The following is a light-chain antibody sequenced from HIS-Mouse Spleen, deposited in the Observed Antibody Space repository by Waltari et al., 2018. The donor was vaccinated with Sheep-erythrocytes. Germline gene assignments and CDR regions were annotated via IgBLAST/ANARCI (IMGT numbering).Light chain of an antibody. CDR3: CSYAGSSTLV. CDR2: EGN. V-gene: IGLV2-23*01. CDR1: SSDVGSYNL. Sequence: QSALTQPASVPGSPGQSITISCTGTSSDVGSYNLVSWYQQHPGKAPKLMIYEGNKRPSGVSNRFSGSKSGNTASLTISGLQAEDEADYYCCSYAGSSTLVFGGGTKLTVL. J-gene: IGLJ2*01.